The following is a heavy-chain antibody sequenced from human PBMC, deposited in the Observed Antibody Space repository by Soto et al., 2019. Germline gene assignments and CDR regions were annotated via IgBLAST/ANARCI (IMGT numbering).Heavy chain of an antibody. CDR1: GGTVASSHW. V-gene: IGHV4-4*02. CDR3: AREIVTAGGNNYFDP. J-gene: IGHJ5*02. D-gene: IGHD2-21*02. CDR2: VHHTGDT. Sequence: SETLSLTCGVSGGTVASSHWWSWVRQSPGRGLEWIGNVHHTGDTNFNPSLQSRVTFSVDKPNNQFSLRLTSVTAADTAVYFCAREIVTAGGNNYFDPWGPGTLVTVS.